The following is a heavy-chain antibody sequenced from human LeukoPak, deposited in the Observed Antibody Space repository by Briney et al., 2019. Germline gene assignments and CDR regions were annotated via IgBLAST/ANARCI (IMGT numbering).Heavy chain of an antibody. Sequence: PGGSLRLSCAASGFPFSIYSMNWVRKAPGKGLKFSSSISNSSSYIHYADSVNGRFTVSRDNAKNSLYLQMNSLRAEDTAVYYCARDQPVTRVFDYWGQGTLVTVSS. J-gene: IGHJ4*02. CDR3: ARDQPVTRVFDY. D-gene: IGHD1-14*01. CDR2: ISNSSSYI. V-gene: IGHV3-21*01. CDR1: GFPFSIYS.